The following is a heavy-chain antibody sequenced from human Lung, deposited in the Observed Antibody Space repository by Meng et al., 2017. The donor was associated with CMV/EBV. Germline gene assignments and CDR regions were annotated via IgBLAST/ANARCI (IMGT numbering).Heavy chain of an antibody. V-gene: IGHV1-24*01. Sequence: SXXVSXXVSGYTLTELSMHWVRQAPGKGLEWMGGFDPEDGETIYAQKFQGRVTMTEDTSTDTAYMELSSLRSEDTAVYYCATDGRGYWYCKYYYYYGMDVWXQGTTVTVSS. CDR1: GYTLTELS. J-gene: IGHJ6*02. CDR3: ATDGRGYWYCKYYYYYGMDV. D-gene: IGHD2-21*02. CDR2: FDPEDGET.